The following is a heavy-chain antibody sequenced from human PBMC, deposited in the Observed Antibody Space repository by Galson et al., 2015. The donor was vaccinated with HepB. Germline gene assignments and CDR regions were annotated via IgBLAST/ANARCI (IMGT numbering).Heavy chain of an antibody. V-gene: IGHV5-51*01. D-gene: IGHD6-13*01. CDR3: ARGGVAERILDS. J-gene: IGHJ4*02. Sequence: QSGAEVKEPGESLKISCKASGYSFTSYWIAWVRQMPGKGLEWMGIVYPGDSDTRYSPSFQGQVTISGDKSTNTAYLQWSSLEASDTAIYYCARGGVAERILDSWGQGTLVTVSS. CDR1: GYSFTSYW. CDR2: VYPGDSDT.